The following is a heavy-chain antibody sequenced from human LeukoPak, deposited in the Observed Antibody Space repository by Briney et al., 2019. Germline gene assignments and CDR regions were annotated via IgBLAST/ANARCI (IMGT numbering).Heavy chain of an antibody. V-gene: IGHV1-2*02. Sequence: ASVKVSCKASGYTFTGYYMHWVRQAPGQGLEWMGWINPNSGGTNYAQKFQGRVTMTRDTSISTAYMELSRLRSDDTAVYYCARPGGYILTGHNWFDPWGQGTLVTVSS. CDR3: ARPGGYILTGHNWFDP. CDR1: GYTFTGYY. J-gene: IGHJ5*02. CDR2: INPNSGGT. D-gene: IGHD3-9*01.